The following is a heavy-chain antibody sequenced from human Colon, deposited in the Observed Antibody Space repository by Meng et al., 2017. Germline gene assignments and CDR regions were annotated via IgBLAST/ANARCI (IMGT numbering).Heavy chain of an antibody. CDR1: GGSISTGGYY. J-gene: IGHJ4*02. CDR3: ARASYSDSSGYNDY. D-gene: IGHD3-22*01. CDR2: IYHSGNT. Sequence: QVQLQESGPGLVKPSQTLSLTCTVSGGSISTGGYYWSWIRQHPGKGLEWIGYIYHSGNTYYNPSLKSRVTISVDTSKNQFSLKLSSVTAADTAVYYCARASYSDSSGYNDYWGQGTLVTVSS. V-gene: IGHV4-31*03.